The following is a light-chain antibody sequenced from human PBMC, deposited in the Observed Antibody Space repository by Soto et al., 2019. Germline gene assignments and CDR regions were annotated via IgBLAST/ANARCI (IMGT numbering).Light chain of an antibody. CDR1: QSFGSSY. CDR3: QQYGSSSWT. Sequence: EVALTQSPGTLSLSPGERATLSCRASQSFGSSYLAWYQQKPGQAPRLLIYGASNRATGIPDRFSGYGSGTDFTLTISRLEPEDFAVYYCQQYGSSSWTFGQGTKVEIK. J-gene: IGKJ1*01. CDR2: GAS. V-gene: IGKV3-20*01.